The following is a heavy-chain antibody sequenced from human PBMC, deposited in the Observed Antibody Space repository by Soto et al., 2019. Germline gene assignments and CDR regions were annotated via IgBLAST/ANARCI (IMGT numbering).Heavy chain of an antibody. Sequence: LMXCCTTPAVTLRNYCMHWARQAPGKGLVWVSRINPEETTICYADSVRGRFTISRDNARDTVFLQMNSLGVEDTAVYYCGRGAYGDPVDSWGQGTLVTVSS. D-gene: IGHD4-17*01. CDR3: GRGAYGDPVDS. V-gene: IGHV3-74*01. CDR1: AVTLRNYC. CDR2: INPEETTI. J-gene: IGHJ4*02.